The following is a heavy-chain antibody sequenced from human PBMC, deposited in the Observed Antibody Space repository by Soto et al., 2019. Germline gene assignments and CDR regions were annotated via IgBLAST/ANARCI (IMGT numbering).Heavy chain of an antibody. V-gene: IGHV2-5*01. CDR2: VYGNDNK. D-gene: IGHD3-22*01. J-gene: IGHJ4*02. CDR1: GFSLNTNGVA. CDR3: AHRLNSNYDC. Sequence: QITLKESGPTLVKPTQTLTLTCTFSGFSLNTNGVAVGWIRQPPGKALEWLALVYGNDNKLYSPSLQSRLAISKDTSKNQVLLTLTNMDAVDRATYYCAHRLNSNYDCGGQGILVTVSS.